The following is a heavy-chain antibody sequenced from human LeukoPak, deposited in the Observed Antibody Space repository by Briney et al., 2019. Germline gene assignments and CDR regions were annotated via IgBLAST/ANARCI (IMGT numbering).Heavy chain of an antibody. V-gene: IGHV3-74*03. J-gene: IGHJ6*02. CDR1: GFTFSSYW. D-gene: IGHD3-3*01. CDR3: AKTVVDFWNPRGEYYGMDV. CDR2: INSEGSST. Sequence: HPGGSLRLSCAASGFTFSSYWMHWVRQIPGRGLVWVSRINSEGSSTTYADSVKGRFTISRDNAKNTLYLQMNSLRAEDTAEYYCAKTVVDFWNPRGEYYGMDVWGQGTTVTVSS.